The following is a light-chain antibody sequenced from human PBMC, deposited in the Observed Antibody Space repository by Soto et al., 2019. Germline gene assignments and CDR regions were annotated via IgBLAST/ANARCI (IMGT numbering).Light chain of an antibody. J-gene: IGKJ2*01. CDR3: PQHNTYPYT. CDR2: ETS. CDR1: QDISRF. Sequence: DVQMAQSPSAMSASVGDRVTIACRASQDISRFVAWFQHKPGRAPERLIYETSNLQPGVPSRFSGSGSGTEFTLAISGLQPEDFATYYCPQHNTYPYTFGQGTKVDIK. V-gene: IGKV1-17*03.